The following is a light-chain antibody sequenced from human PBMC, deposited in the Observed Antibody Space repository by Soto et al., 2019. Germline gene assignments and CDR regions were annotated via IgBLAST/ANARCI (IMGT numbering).Light chain of an antibody. J-gene: IGLJ3*02. V-gene: IGLV2-14*03. CDR2: DVT. Sequence: QSALTQPASVSGSPGQSITISCTGTSSDVGGYNYVSWYQQHPGRAPKLIIYDVTNRPSGISNRFSGSKSGNTASLTISGLQTEDEADYYCASWDDSLNGPMFGGGTKLTVL. CDR1: SSDVGGYNY. CDR3: ASWDDSLNGPM.